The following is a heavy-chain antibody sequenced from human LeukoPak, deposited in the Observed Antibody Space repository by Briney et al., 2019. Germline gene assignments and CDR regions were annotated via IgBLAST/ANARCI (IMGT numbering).Heavy chain of an antibody. CDR3: ARQYSDWFDP. D-gene: IGHD2-21*01. CDR1: GGSVSSGSYY. V-gene: IGHV4-61*01. J-gene: IGHJ5*02. CDR2: IYYSGST. Sequence: PSETLSLTCTVSGGSVSSGSYYWSWIRQPPGKGLEWIGYIYYSGSTNYNPSLKCRVTISVDTSKNQFSLKLSSVTAADTAVYYCARQYSDWFDPWGQGTLVTVSS.